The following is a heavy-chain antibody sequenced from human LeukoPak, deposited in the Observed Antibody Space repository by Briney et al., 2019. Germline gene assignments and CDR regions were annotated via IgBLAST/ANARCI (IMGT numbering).Heavy chain of an antibody. V-gene: IGHV4-39*01. D-gene: IGHD3-3*01. Sequence: SETLSLTCTVSGGSISSSSYYWGWIRQPPGKGLEWIGSIYYGGSTYYNPSLKSRVTISVDTSKNQFSLKLSSVTAADTAVYYCAMSGFQALRGGPYYMDVWGKGTTVTVSS. CDR1: GGSISSSSYY. J-gene: IGHJ6*03. CDR3: AMSGFQALRGGPYYMDV. CDR2: IYYGGST.